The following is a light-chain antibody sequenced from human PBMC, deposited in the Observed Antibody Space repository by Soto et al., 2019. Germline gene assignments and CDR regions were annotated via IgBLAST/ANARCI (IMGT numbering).Light chain of an antibody. CDR1: QSVSSY. V-gene: IGKV3-11*01. CDR3: QQRSNWPPGT. J-gene: IGKJ4*01. CDR2: DAS. Sequence: EIVLTQSPATLSLSPGERATLSCRASQSVSSYLAWYQQKPGQAPRLLIYDASNRATGIPARFSGSGSGTDFTLTISSLEPEDFAVYYCQQRSNWPPGTFGGGTKVRSN.